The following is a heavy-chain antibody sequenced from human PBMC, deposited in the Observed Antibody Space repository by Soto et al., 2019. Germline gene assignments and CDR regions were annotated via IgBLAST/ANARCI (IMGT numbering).Heavy chain of an antibody. D-gene: IGHD6-13*01. CDR1: GGSISSGGYY. CDR3: ARGGIAAAAPPDY. Sequence: QVQLQESGPGLVRPSQTLSLTCTVSGGSISSGGYYWSWIRQHPGKGLEWIGYIYYSGSTYYNPSLKSRVTISVDTSKNQFSLKLSSVTAADTAVYYCARGGIAAAAPPDYWGQEPWSPSPQ. J-gene: IGHJ4*01. CDR2: IYYSGST. V-gene: IGHV4-31*03.